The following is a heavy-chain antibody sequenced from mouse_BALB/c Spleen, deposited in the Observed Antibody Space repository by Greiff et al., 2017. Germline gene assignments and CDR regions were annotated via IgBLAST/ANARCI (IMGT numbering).Heavy chain of an antibody. CDR3: ARNRYDVCWYFDV. CDR1: GYSITSDYA. J-gene: IGHJ1*01. CDR2: ISYSGST. V-gene: IGHV3-2*02. Sequence: EVKLQESGPGLVKPSQSLSLTCTVTGYSITSDYAWNWIRQFPGNKLEWMGYISYSGSTSYNPSLKSRISITRDTSKNQFFLQLNSVTTEDTATYYCARNRYDVCWYFDVWGAGTTVTVSS. D-gene: IGHD2-14*01.